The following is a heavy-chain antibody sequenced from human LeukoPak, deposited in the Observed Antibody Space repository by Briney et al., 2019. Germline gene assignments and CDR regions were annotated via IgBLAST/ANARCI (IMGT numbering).Heavy chain of an antibody. CDR2: IYYSGST. D-gene: IGHD3-22*01. J-gene: IGHJ4*02. CDR1: GGSISSSSYY. V-gene: IGHV4-39*01. CDR3: ASPGVYYYDSSGFCFDY. Sequence: PSETLSLTCTVSGGSISSSSYYWGWIRQPPGKGLEWIGSIYYSGSTYYNPSLKSRVTISVDTSKNQFSLKLSSVTAADTAVYYCASPGVYYYDSSGFCFDYWGQGTLVTVSS.